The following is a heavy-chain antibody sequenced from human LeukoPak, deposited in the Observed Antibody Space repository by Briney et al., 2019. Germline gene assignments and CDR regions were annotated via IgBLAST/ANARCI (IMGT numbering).Heavy chain of an antibody. Sequence: SETLSLTCTVSGGSISNYYWSWIRQPPGKGLEWIGYIYYSGSTNYNPSLKSRVTISVDTSRDQFSLKLSSVTAADTAVSYCARHGGRDCSSTSCYAWFAPWGQGTLVTVSS. CDR3: ARHGGRDCSSTSCYAWFAP. CDR1: GGSISNYY. J-gene: IGHJ5*02. CDR2: IYYSGST. D-gene: IGHD2-2*01. V-gene: IGHV4-59*08.